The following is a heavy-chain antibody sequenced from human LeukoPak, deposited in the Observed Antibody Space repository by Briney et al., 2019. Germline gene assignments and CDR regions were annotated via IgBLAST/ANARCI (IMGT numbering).Heavy chain of an antibody. Sequence: PGGSLRLSCAASGFTFSSYEMNWVRQAPGKGLEWVSSISSSSSYMYYADSVKGRFTISRDNAKNSLFLQMNSLRAEDTAVYYCAREGVMMIRVLDYWGQGTLVPVSS. D-gene: IGHD3-10*01. CDR2: ISSSSSYM. J-gene: IGHJ4*02. CDR1: GFTFSSYE. V-gene: IGHV3-21*01. CDR3: AREGVMMIRVLDY.